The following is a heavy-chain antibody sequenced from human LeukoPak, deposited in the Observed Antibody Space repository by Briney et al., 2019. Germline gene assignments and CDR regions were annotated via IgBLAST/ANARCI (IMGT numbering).Heavy chain of an antibody. Sequence: ASVKVSCKASGYTFTDHYMHWVRQALGQGLEWMGRINPNSGGTSSARKFQGRVTVTRDTSISTVYMELSRLTSDDTAVYFCARSPSGWYGDYWGRGTLVTVSS. D-gene: IGHD6-19*01. CDR3: ARSPSGWYGDY. CDR1: GYTFTDHY. CDR2: INPNSGGT. J-gene: IGHJ4*02. V-gene: IGHV1-2*06.